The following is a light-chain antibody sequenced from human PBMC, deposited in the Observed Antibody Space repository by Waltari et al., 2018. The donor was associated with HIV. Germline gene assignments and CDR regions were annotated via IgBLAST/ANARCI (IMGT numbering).Light chain of an antibody. CDR1: SLNTGNNA. CDR2: MNN. J-gene: IGLJ3*02. V-gene: IGLV1-44*01. Sequence: QYVLTQPPSASGSPGPTDVISCFGNSLNTGNNAVHWYQVVPGSAPRLLIYMNNYRATGVPCRFSGSSSGTSASLAIHALQSEDEADYYCATWDDSLYGMFGGGTKLTV. CDR3: ATWDDSLYGM.